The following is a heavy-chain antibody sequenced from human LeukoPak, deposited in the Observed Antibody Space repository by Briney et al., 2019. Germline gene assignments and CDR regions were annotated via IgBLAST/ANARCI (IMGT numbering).Heavy chain of an antibody. V-gene: IGHV4-39*02. CDR2: ISSSGNT. D-gene: IGHD3-3*01. J-gene: IGHJ4*02. Sequence: PSETLSLTCTVSGGSTSSGNYYWGWIRQPPGKGLEWIGGISSSGNTYYNPSLKSRITIFIDMSKNHFSLKLSSVSAADTAVYYCARLGAGPTYYDFWSGYSSFYFDYWGQGTLVTVSS. CDR3: ARLGAGPTYYDFWSGYSSFYFDY. CDR1: GGSTSSGNYY.